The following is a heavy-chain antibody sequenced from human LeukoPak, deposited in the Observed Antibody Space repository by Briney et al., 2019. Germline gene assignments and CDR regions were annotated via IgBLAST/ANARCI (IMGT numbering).Heavy chain of an antibody. Sequence: GGSLRLSCAASGFTFSSYWMSWVRQAPGKGLEWVANIKQDGSEIYYVDSVKGRFTISRDNAKNSLYLQMNGLRAEDTAVYYCARDGITMRILEYWGQGTLVTVSS. CDR2: IKQDGSEI. D-gene: IGHD3-10*01. CDR1: GFTFSSYW. CDR3: ARDGITMRILEY. V-gene: IGHV3-7*01. J-gene: IGHJ4*02.